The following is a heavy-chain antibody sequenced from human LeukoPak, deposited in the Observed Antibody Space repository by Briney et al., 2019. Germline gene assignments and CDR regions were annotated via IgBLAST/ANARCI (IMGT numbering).Heavy chain of an antibody. Sequence: SETLSLTCTVAGGSISSGSYYCSWIRQPAGKGLEWIGRIYTSGSTNYNPSLKSRVTISVDTSKNQFSLKLSSVTAADTAVYYCARVSFGSDSSGYDYWGQGTLVTVSS. CDR2: IYTSGST. V-gene: IGHV4-61*02. D-gene: IGHD3-22*01. J-gene: IGHJ4*02. CDR3: ARVSFGSDSSGYDY. CDR1: GGSISSGSYY.